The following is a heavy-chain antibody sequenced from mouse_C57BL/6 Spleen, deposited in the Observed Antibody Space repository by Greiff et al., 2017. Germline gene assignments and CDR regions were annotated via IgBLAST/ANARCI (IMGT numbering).Heavy chain of an antibody. Sequence: EVMLVESGAELVRPGASVKLSCTASGFNIKDYYMHWVKQRPEQGLEWIGRIDPEDGDTEYAPKFQGKATMTADTSSNTAYLQLSSLTSEDTAVYYCTTESPYYYGSSYEDFDYWGQGTTLTVSS. CDR1: GFNIKDYY. CDR2: IDPEDGDT. D-gene: IGHD1-1*01. J-gene: IGHJ2*01. CDR3: TTESPYYYGSSYEDFDY. V-gene: IGHV14-1*01.